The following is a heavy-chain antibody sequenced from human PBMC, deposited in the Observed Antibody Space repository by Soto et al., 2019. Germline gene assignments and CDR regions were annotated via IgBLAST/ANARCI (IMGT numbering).Heavy chain of an antibody. V-gene: IGHV4-59*01. CDR2: IYYSGST. J-gene: IGHJ5*02. CDR1: GGSISSYY. D-gene: IGHD3-10*01. CDR3: ARELYYGSGSYYNGGENWFDP. Sequence: PSETLSLTCTVSGGSISSYYWSWIRQPPGKGLEWIGYIYYSGSTNYNPSLKSRVTISVDTSKNQFSLKPSSVTAADTAVYYCARELYYGSGSYYNGGENWFDPWGQGTLVTVSS.